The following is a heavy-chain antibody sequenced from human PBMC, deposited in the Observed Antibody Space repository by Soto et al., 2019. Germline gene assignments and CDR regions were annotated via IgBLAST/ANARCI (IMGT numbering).Heavy chain of an antibody. CDR3: ATGRSEIVPGAMDT. CDR1: GGSFSSYY. D-gene: IGHD2-2*01. CDR2: IYPTGST. V-gene: IGHV4-4*07. J-gene: IGHJ5*02. Sequence: QVQLQESGPGLVKPSETLSLSCTVSGGSFSSYYCNWVRKSAGKGLEWIGRIYPTGSTTYNPSLKSRLTMSVDTSKNQFSLMLTSMTAADTAVYYCATGRSEIVPGAMDTCGQGTLVTVSS.